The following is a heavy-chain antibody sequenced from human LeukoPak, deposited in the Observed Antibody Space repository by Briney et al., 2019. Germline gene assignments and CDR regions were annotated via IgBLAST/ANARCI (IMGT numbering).Heavy chain of an antibody. CDR3: ARDSSGSYGL. D-gene: IGHD5-18*01. CDR1: GFTFSSYE. J-gene: IGHJ4*02. Sequence: GGSLRLSCAASGFTFSSYEMNWVRQAPGKGLEWVSCISSSGSTIYYADSVKGRFTISRDNAKNSLYLQMNSLRAEDTAVYYCARDSSGSYGLWGQGTLVTVSS. CDR2: ISSSGSTI. V-gene: IGHV3-48*03.